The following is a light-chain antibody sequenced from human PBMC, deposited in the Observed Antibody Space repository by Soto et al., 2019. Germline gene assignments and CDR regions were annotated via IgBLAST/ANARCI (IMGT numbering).Light chain of an antibody. J-gene: IGKJ1*01. V-gene: IGKV1-5*03. Sequence: GSIGASVSVTCRASQSVSGNLAWYQQKPGKAPKLLIYEASSLKSGVPSRFSGSGSGTEFTLTISSLQPEDFAPYYCQHYTSYPEAFGQGTKVDIK. CDR2: EAS. CDR3: QHYTSYPEA. CDR1: QSVSGN.